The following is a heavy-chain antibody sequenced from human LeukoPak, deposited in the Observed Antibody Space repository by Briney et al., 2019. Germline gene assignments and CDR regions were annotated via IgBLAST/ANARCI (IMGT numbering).Heavy chain of an antibody. J-gene: IGHJ4*02. Sequence: GGSLRLSCAASGFTVRSNYTSWVRQAPGKGLEWVSVIYSGGSTYYADSVKGRFTISRDNSKNTLYLQMNSLRAEDTAVYYCARGGEEGYFDYWGQGTLVTVSS. D-gene: IGHD3-16*01. CDR3: ARGGEEGYFDY. CDR1: GFTVRSNY. V-gene: IGHV3-53*01. CDR2: IYSGGST.